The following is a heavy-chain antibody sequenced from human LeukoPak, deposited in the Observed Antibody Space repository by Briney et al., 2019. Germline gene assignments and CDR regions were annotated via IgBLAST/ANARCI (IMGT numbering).Heavy chain of an antibody. CDR3: AKGVDYGFDC. J-gene: IGHJ4*02. Sequence: GGSLILSCAASGFTFSNYGIHWVRQAPGKGLEWVAFIRYDGSNKYYADSVKGRFTISRDNSKNTLYLQMNSLRAEDTAVYYCAKGVDYGFDCWGQGTLVTVSS. V-gene: IGHV3-30*02. CDR2: IRYDGSNK. D-gene: IGHD4-17*01. CDR1: GFTFSNYG.